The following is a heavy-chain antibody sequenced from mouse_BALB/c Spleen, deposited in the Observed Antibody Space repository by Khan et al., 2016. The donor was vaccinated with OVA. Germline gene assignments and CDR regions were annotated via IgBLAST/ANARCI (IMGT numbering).Heavy chain of an antibody. J-gene: IGHJ3*01. V-gene: IGHV1S29*02. CDR3: VRSGYGSFAY. Sequence: VQLQQSGPELVKPGASVKISCRASGYIFTDYILDWVKQSHGKSLEWIGYIFPNNGDSDYNQKFKTRATLTVDISSSTAYMELRSLTSEDSAIYCCVRSGYGSFAYWGQGTLVTVSA. CDR1: GYIFTDYI. CDR2: IFPNNGDS. D-gene: IGHD1-2*01.